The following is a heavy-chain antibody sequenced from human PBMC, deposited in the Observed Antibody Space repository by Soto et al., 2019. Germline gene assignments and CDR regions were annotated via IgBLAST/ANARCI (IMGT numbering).Heavy chain of an antibody. CDR3: ARLYSSAWYGPGRY. CDR2: INWNGGST. V-gene: IGHV3-20*04. D-gene: IGHD6-19*01. Sequence: GGSLRLSCAASGFTFDDYGMSWVRQAPGKGLEWVSGINWNGGSTGYADSVKGRFTISRDNAKNSLYLQMNSLRAEDTALYYCARLYSSAWYGPGRYWGQGTLVTVSS. J-gene: IGHJ4*02. CDR1: GFTFDDYG.